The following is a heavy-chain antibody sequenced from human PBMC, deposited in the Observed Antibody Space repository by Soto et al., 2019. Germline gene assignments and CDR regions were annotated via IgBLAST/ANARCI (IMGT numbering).Heavy chain of an antibody. CDR2: IYYRSKWYN. V-gene: IGHV6-1*01. CDR1: GDSVSSNKGG. J-gene: IGHJ4*02. Sequence: QVQLQQSGPGLVKPSQTLSLTCAISGDSVSSNKGGWYWIRQSPSRGLECLGRIYYRSKWYNDYAESEKSRININPETSKNQFSLHLDSVTPDDTAVYYCERSRELGRGFHDGGQGTPVTVSS. D-gene: IGHD7-27*01. CDR3: ERSRELGRGFHD.